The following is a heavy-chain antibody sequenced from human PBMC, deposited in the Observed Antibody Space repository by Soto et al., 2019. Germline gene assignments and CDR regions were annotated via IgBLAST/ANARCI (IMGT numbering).Heavy chain of an antibody. J-gene: IGHJ4*02. D-gene: IGHD4-17*01. CDR1: GGSISSGGYS. Sequence: QLQLQESGSGLVKPSQTLSLTCTVSGGSISSGGYSWSWIRQPPGKGLEWIGYIYHSGTTYYNPSLKSRGTISVDRPKNQFSLKLSSVTAADTAVYYCAREGDGDYFDYWGQGTLVTVSS. V-gene: IGHV4-30-2*01. CDR3: AREGDGDYFDY. CDR2: IYHSGTT.